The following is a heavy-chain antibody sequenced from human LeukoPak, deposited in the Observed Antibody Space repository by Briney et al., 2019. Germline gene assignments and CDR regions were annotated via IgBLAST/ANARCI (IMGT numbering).Heavy chain of an antibody. CDR3: ATLIYSYDSSGYVDY. Sequence: SVKVSCKASGYTFTSYGISWVRQAPGQGLEWMGGIIPIFGTANYAQKFQGRVTITTDESTSTAYMELSSLRSEDTAVYYCATLIYSYDSSGYVDYWGQGTLVTVSS. J-gene: IGHJ4*02. D-gene: IGHD3-22*01. CDR1: GYTFTSYG. CDR2: IIPIFGTA. V-gene: IGHV1-69*05.